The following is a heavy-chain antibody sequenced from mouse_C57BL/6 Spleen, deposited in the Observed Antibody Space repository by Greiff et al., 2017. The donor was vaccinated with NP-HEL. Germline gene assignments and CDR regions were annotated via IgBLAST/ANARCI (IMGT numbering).Heavy chain of an antibody. Sequence: EVQVVESGGGLVKPGGSLKLSCAASGFTFSDYGMHWVRQAPEKGLEWVAYISSGSSTIYYADTVKGRFTISRDNAKNTLFLQMTSLRSEDTAMYYCAICDYDGGFAYWGQGTLVTVSA. V-gene: IGHV5-17*01. CDR2: ISSGSSTI. D-gene: IGHD2-4*01. CDR3: AICDYDGGFAY. CDR1: GFTFSDYG. J-gene: IGHJ3*01.